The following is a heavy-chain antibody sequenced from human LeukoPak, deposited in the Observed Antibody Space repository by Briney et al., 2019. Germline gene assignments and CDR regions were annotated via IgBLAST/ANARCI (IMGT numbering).Heavy chain of an antibody. J-gene: IGHJ4*02. V-gene: IGHV4-34*01. CDR2: INHSGST. CDR3: ARGLGDTAMVEGY. D-gene: IGHD5-18*01. CDR1: GGSFRGYY. Sequence: PSETLSLTCAVYGGSFRGYYWSWIRQPPGKGLEWIGEINHSGSTNYNPSLKSRVTISVDTSKNQFSLKLSSVTAADTAVYYCARGLGDTAMVEGYWGQGTLVTVSS.